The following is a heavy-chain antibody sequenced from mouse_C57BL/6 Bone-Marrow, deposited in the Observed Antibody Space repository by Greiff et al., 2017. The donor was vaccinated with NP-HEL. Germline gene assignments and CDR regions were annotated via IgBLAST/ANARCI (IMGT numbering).Heavy chain of an antibody. CDR1: GFTFSDYY. V-gene: IGHV5-12*01. CDR3: ARRFYDYEAWFAY. D-gene: IGHD2-4*01. Sequence: EVHLVESGGGLVQPGGSLKLSCAASGFTFSDYYMYWVRQTPEKRLEWVAYISNGGGSTYYLDNVKGRFTISRANAKNTLYLQMSRLKSEDTAMYYCARRFYDYEAWFAYWGQGTLVTVSA. CDR2: ISNGGGST. J-gene: IGHJ3*01.